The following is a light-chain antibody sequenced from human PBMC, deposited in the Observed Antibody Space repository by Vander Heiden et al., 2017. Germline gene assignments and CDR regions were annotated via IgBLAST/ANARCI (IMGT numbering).Light chain of an antibody. J-gene: IGLJ1*01. CDR1: NIGSKT. V-gene: IGLV3-21*03. CDR2: DGS. CDR3: QVWDSSSDHYV. Sequence: SYVLTQPPAESVAPGKTASITSGGNNIGSKTVQWYQQKAGQVPVLVVYDGSDRPSGIPERFSGSNSGNTATLTISRVEAGDEADYYCQVWDSSSDHYVFGTGTKVTVL.